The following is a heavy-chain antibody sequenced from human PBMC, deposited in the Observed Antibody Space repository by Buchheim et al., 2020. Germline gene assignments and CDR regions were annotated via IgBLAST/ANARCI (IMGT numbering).Heavy chain of an antibody. Sequence: QVQLQQWGAGLLKPSETLSLSCAVYGGSFSGFYWSWIRQPPGKGLEWIGEINHSGYTNYNPSLKSRVTISVDTSKKQFSLNLTSVTAADTAVYYCAKSREFGRLDVWGKGTT. CDR2: INHSGYT. CDR1: GGSFSGFY. V-gene: IGHV4-34*01. D-gene: IGHD1-26*01. J-gene: IGHJ6*03. CDR3: AKSREFGRLDV.